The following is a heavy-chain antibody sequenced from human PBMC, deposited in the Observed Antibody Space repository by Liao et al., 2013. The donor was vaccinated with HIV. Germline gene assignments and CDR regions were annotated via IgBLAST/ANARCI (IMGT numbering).Heavy chain of an antibody. D-gene: IGHD6-19*01. CDR1: GGSFSGYY. J-gene: IGHJ4*02. V-gene: IGHV4-34*01. CDR2: INHSGST. CDR3: ARGFNGSGWWGRWYFDY. Sequence: QVQLQQWGAGLLKPSETLSLTCAVYGGSFSGYYWSWIRQPPGKGLEWIGEINHSGSTNYNPSLKSRVTISVDTSKNQFSLKLSSVTAADTAVYYCARGFNGSGWWGRWYFDYWGQGNPGSPSPQ.